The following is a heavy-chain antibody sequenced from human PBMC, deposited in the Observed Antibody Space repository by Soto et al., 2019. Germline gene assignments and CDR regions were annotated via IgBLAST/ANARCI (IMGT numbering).Heavy chain of an antibody. V-gene: IGHV3-7*01. J-gene: IGHJ6*03. CDR3: XXXXXXXXXXXXXXXYYMDV. Sequence: EVQLVESGGGLVQPGGSLRLSCAASGFTFSTYWMSWVRQAPGKGLXXXXXXXQDGSEKYYVDSVKGRFTISRDNAKNXXXXXXXXXXXXXXXXXXXXXXXXXXXXXXXXXXYYMDVWGKGTTVTVSS. CDR1: GFTFSTYW. CDR2: XXQDGSEK.